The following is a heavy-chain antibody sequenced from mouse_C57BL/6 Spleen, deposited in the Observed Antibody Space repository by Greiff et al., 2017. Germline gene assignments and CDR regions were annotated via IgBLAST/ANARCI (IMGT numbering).Heavy chain of an antibody. J-gene: IGHJ4*01. Sequence: EVKLVESGGGLVKPGGSLKLSCAASGFTFSDYGMHWVRQAPEKGLEWVAYISSGSSTIYYEDTVKGRFTISRDNAKNTLFLQMTSLRSEDTAMYYCARGYYRYYAMDYWGQGTSVTVSS. CDR3: ARGYYRYYAMDY. V-gene: IGHV5-17*01. CDR2: ISSGSSTI. D-gene: IGHD2-3*01. CDR1: GFTFSDYG.